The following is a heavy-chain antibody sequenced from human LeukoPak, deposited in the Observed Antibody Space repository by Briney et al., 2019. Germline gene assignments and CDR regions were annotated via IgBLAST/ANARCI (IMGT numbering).Heavy chain of an antibody. D-gene: IGHD2-15*01. V-gene: IGHV3-7*03. J-gene: IGHJ6*04. CDR3: ARKAYCLDV. CDR2: INQDGSEQ. Sequence: GGSLRPSCAPSGFTFSNYWVSWVRQAPGKGLEWVANINQDGSEQYYVDSVKGRFTISRDDAKNSLYLQMNSLRADDTAVYYCARKAYCLDVWGKGTTVSVSS. CDR1: GFTFSNYW.